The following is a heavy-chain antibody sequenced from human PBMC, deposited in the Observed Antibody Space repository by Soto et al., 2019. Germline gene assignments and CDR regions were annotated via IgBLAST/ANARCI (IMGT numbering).Heavy chain of an antibody. D-gene: IGHD2-2*01. J-gene: IGHJ6*02. CDR3: AKGQHCSSTSCYFYYYGMDV. V-gene: IGHV3-30*18. CDR2: ISYDGSNK. CDR1: GFIFNTYD. Sequence: QVQLVESGGGVVQPGRSLRLSCAASGFIFNTYDMHWVRQAPGKGLEWVAVISYDGSNKYYADSVKGRPTISRDNSKKMLYLQMNSLRPEDTAVYYCAKGQHCSSTSCYFYYYGMDVWGQGTKVAVSS.